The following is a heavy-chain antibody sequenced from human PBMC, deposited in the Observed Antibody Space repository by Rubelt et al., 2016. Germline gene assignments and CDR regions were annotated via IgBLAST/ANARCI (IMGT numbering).Heavy chain of an antibody. V-gene: IGHV3-23*01. J-gene: IGHJ6*02. D-gene: IGHD5-18*01. CDR1: GFTFSSNA. Sequence: EVQLLESGGGLVQPGGSLRLSCTASGFTFSSNAMSWVRQAPGKGLEWVSAISGSGGNTYYADSVKGRFTISRDNSKNTLYLQMNSLRVEDTAVYYCARGTMGARIQLWLRDGMDVWGQGTTVTVSS. CDR2: ISGSGGNT. CDR3: ARGTMGARIQLWLRDGMDV.